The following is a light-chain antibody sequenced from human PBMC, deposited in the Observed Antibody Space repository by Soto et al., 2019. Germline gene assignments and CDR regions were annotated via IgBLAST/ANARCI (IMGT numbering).Light chain of an antibody. Sequence: DIQMTQSPSSLSASVGDRVTITCQASQDISKYLNWYQQKPGKAPKRLIYDASNLETGVPSKFSGRGSGTDFTFTISSLQPGDIATYYCQQYEKVPLTFGGGTKVDI. CDR2: DAS. V-gene: IGKV1-33*01. CDR3: QQYEKVPLT. CDR1: QDISKY. J-gene: IGKJ4*01.